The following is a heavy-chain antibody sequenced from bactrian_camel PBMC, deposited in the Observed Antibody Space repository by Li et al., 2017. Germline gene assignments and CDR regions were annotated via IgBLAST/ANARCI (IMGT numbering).Heavy chain of an antibody. CDR3: ASSRAWRCDAVPYTY. CDR2: INSGDDTT. J-gene: IGHJ4*01. D-gene: IGHD2*01. Sequence: LVESGGGSVQPGGSLRLSCTASGYTFSSYAMNWVRQAPGKGLEWVSTINSGDDTTYYTDSVEGRFTISRDNYQKTLYLQMNNLEPDDAATYYCASSRAWRCDAVPYTYWGQGTQVTVS. CDR1: GYTFSSYA. V-gene: IGHV3S31*01.